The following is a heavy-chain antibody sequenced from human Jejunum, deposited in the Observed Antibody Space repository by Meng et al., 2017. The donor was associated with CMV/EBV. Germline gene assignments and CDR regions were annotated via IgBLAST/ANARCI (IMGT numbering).Heavy chain of an antibody. CDR1: GFALSDYY. J-gene: IGHJ4*02. V-gene: IGHV3-11*01. CDR3: ARRRDYFDS. Sequence: SGAASGFALSDYYMSWIRQAPGKGLAWLSYISSSGTTTYYVDSVRGRFTISRDNAKNSLYLQMSSLRGEDTAVYYCARRRDYFDSWGQGTLVTVSS. CDR2: ISSSGTTT.